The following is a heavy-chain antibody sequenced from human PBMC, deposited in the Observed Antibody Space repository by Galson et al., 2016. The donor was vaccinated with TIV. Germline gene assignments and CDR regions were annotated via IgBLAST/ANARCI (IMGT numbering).Heavy chain of an antibody. CDR3: ARAPGLSRPSWGLYDYDEDMDV. CDR1: GDSINNYY. V-gene: IGHV4-59*01. Sequence: SETLSLTCSVSGDSINNYYCNWIRQPPGEGLQWIGYVSYSGTTNYNPSLKSRVTISKDTSKNQFSLKLTSLTAADTAVYYCARAPGLSRPSWGLYDYDEDMDVWVQGTTVIVSS. J-gene: IGHJ6*02. D-gene: IGHD3-16*01. CDR2: VSYSGTT.